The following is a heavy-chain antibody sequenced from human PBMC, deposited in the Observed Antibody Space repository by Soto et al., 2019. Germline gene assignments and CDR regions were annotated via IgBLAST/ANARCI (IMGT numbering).Heavy chain of an antibody. V-gene: IGHV4-59*08. CDR1: GGSISSYY. CDR3: ARRGDWGSDEFDF. Sequence: PSETLSLTCTVSGGSISSYYWTWIQQPPGKGLEWIGYIYYSGSTSYNPSLKSRVIISVDTSKNQFSLKLSSVTAADTAVYYCARRGDWGSDEFDFWGQGTLVTVSS. J-gene: IGHJ4*02. D-gene: IGHD7-27*01. CDR2: IYYSGST.